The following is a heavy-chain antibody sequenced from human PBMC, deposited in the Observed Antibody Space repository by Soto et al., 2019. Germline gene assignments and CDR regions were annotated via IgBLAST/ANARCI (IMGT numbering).Heavy chain of an antibody. Sequence: QITLKESGPTLVKPTQTLTLTCTFSGFSLSTSGVGVGWIRQPPGKALEWLALIYWDDDKRYSPSLKSRFTFIKDTSKNQVVLTITNMDPVDSATYYCAQGRSYSSSWSYWGQGTLVTVSS. CDR2: IYWDDDK. J-gene: IGHJ4*02. D-gene: IGHD6-13*01. CDR3: AQGRSYSSSWSY. CDR1: GFSLSTSGVG. V-gene: IGHV2-5*02.